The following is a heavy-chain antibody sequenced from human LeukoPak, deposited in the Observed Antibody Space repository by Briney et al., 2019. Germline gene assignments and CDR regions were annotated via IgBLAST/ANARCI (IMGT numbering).Heavy chain of an antibody. Sequence: ASVKVSCKASGYTFTSYDINWVRQATGQGLEWMGWMNPNSGNTGYAQKFQGRVTITRNTSISTAYMELSSLRPEDTAVYYCARGGNVDDYGDQRPYDWFDPWGQGTLVTVSS. V-gene: IGHV1-8*03. D-gene: IGHD4-17*01. J-gene: IGHJ5*02. CDR2: MNPNSGNT. CDR3: ARGGNVDDYGDQRPYDWFDP. CDR1: GYTFTSYD.